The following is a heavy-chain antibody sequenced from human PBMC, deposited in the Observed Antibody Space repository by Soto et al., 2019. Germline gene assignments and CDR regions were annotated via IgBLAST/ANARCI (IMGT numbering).Heavy chain of an antibody. CDR1: GGSVSSGSYY. Sequence: SETLSLTCTVSGGSVSSGSYYWSWIRQPPGKGLEWIGYIYYSGSTYHNPSLKSRVTISVDTSKNQFSLKLSSVTAADTAVYYCARAGYYGSGSYYLNWFDPWGQGTLVTVSS. V-gene: IGHV4-30-4*08. D-gene: IGHD3-10*01. J-gene: IGHJ5*02. CDR2: IYYSGST. CDR3: ARAGYYGSGSYYLNWFDP.